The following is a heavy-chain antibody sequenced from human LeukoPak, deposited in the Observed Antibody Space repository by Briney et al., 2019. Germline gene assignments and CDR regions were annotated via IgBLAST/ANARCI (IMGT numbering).Heavy chain of an antibody. Sequence: DSVKGRFTISRDNAKKSLYLEMNSLRAEGTAVYYCARDSGVTPEDYWGQGTLVTVSS. J-gene: IGHJ4*02. V-gene: IGHV3-21*04. D-gene: IGHD2-21*02. CDR3: ARDSGVTPEDY.